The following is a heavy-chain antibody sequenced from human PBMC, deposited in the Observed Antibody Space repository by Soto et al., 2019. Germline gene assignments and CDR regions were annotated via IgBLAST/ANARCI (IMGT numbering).Heavy chain of an antibody. Sequence: PSETLSRTCSASGGSINTFDWSWVLQPAGKGLEWIGRIFSSVSTSFNPSLESRVAMSVDTSKNHFSLNLSSVTAADMAVYYCAREGSYSAYNFAHGIQLWSFDFWGQGALVTVSS. CDR2: IFSSVST. CDR3: AREGSYSAYNFAHGIQLWSFDF. D-gene: IGHD5-12*01. J-gene: IGHJ4*02. V-gene: IGHV4-4*07. CDR1: GGSINTFD.